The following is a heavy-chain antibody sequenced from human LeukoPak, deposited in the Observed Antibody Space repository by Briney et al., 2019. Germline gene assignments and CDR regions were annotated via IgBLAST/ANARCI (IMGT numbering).Heavy chain of an antibody. J-gene: IGHJ4*02. CDR2: MSPNSGNT. D-gene: IGHD4-17*01. V-gene: IGHV1-8*01. Sequence: QATGXXLEWMGWMSPNSGNTGYAQKFQGRITMTKSTSISTAYMELSDLESEDTAVYYCARTPPDYGIDYWGQGTLVTVSS. CDR3: ARTPPDYGIDY.